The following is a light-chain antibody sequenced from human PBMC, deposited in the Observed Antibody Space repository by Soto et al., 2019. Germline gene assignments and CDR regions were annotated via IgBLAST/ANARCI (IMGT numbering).Light chain of an antibody. V-gene: IGKV3-15*01. CDR1: QSVSIN. CDR3: QQYNSWLWT. CDR2: GAS. Sequence: EIVMKHSPATLSVSPCERAALSCRASQSVSINLAWYQQKPGQAPRLLIYGASTRATGIPARFSGSGSGTEFTLIISSLQSEDSAVYYCQQYNSWLWTFGQGTKVDIK. J-gene: IGKJ1*01.